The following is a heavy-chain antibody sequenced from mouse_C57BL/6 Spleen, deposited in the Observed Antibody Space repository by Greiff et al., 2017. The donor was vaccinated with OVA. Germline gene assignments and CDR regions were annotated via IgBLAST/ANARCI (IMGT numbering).Heavy chain of an antibody. CDR2: IDPENGDT. Sequence: VQLKQSGAELARPGASVKLSCTASGFNFTDDYMHWVKQRPEQGLEWIGWIDPENGDTEYASKFQGKATITADTSSNTAYLQLSSLTSEDTAVYYCTAFGRDAYALDNWGQGASVTVST. CDR1: GFNFTDDY. J-gene: IGHJ4*01. V-gene: IGHV14-4*01. CDR3: TAFGRDAYALDN.